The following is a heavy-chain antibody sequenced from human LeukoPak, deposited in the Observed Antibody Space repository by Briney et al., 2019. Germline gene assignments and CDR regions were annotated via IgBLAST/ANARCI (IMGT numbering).Heavy chain of an antibody. D-gene: IGHD3-22*01. Sequence: GGSLRLSCAASGFTFSSYSMNWGRQAPGKGLGWVSSISSSSSYIYYADSVKGRFTISRDNAKNSLYLQMNSLRAEDTAVSYCARRRSSGYLDYWGQGTLVTVSS. CDR1: GFTFSSYS. CDR3: ARRRSSGYLDY. V-gene: IGHV3-21*01. J-gene: IGHJ4*02. CDR2: ISSSSSYI.